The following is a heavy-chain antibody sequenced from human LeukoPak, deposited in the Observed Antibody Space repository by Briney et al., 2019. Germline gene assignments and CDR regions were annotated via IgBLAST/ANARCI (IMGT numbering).Heavy chain of an antibody. J-gene: IGHJ5*02. Sequence: SETLSLTCTVSGGSISRFFWSWIRQPPGKGLEWIGHIYYSGTTNYNPSLKSRVTVSVDMSKNQFSLKLRSVTAADTAVYYCARKSYYYDSSGLPRPGWFDPWGQGTLVTVSS. D-gene: IGHD3-22*01. CDR1: GGSISRFF. CDR3: ARKSYYYDSSGLPRPGWFDP. CDR2: IYYSGTT. V-gene: IGHV4-59*01.